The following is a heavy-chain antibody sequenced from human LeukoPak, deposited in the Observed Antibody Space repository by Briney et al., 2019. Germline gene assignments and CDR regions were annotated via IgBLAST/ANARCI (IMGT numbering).Heavy chain of an antibody. V-gene: IGHV3-30*03. D-gene: IGHD3-3*01. CDR2: ISHDGSNI. CDR1: GFTFSNAW. CDR3: AISGVLRFLEWLGSDAFDI. J-gene: IGHJ3*02. Sequence: GGSLRLSCAASGFTFSNAWLNWVRQAPGKGLEWVTAISHDGSNIYYADIVKGRFTISRDNSRNTLYLQMNSLREEDTAVYYCAISGVLRFLEWLGSDAFDIWGQATMVTVSS.